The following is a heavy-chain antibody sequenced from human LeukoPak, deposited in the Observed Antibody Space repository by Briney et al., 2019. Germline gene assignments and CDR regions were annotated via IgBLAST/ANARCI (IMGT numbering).Heavy chain of an antibody. D-gene: IGHD3-3*01. CDR2: IIPIFGTA. Sequence: SVKVSCKASGGTFSSYAISWVRQAPGQGLEWMGGIIPIFGTANYAQKFQGRVTITADESTSTAYMELSSLRSEDTAVYYCARGYYDFWSGSGRNGNDYYYYYYMDVWGKGTTVTVSS. CDR1: GGTFSSYA. J-gene: IGHJ6*03. CDR3: ARGYYDFWSGSGRNGNDYYYYYYMDV. V-gene: IGHV1-69*13.